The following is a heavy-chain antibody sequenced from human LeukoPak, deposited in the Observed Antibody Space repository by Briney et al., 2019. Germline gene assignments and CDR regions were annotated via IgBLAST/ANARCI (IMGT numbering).Heavy chain of an antibody. D-gene: IGHD6-6*01. CDR1: GGTFRSYA. Sequence: ASVKVSCKASGGTFRSYAISWLRQAPGQGLEWMGRIIPILGIANYAQKFQGRVTITADKSTSTAYMELSSLRSEDTAVYYCATVGIAARHGDYWGQGTLVTVSS. CDR2: IIPILGIA. CDR3: ATVGIAARHGDY. V-gene: IGHV1-69*04. J-gene: IGHJ4*02.